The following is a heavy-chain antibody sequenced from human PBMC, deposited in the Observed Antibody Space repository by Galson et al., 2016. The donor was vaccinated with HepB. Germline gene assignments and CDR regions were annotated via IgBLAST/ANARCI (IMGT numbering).Heavy chain of an antibody. CDR1: GFSIGDYA. J-gene: IGHJ4*02. Sequence: SLRLSCAASGFSIGDYAMHWVRQAPDKGLEWVAIVSNDGNFQFYADSVKGRFTISRANFNNTLFLQMNSLRDEDTAIYYCARGNGGKGSLDYWGQGTLVTVSS. V-gene: IGHV3-30-3*01. CDR2: VSNDGNFQ. D-gene: IGHD4-23*01. CDR3: ARGNGGKGSLDY.